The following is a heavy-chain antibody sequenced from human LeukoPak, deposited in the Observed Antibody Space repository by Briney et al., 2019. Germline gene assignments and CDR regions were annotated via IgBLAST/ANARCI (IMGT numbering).Heavy chain of an antibody. V-gene: IGHV3-21*01. D-gene: IGHD2-15*01. CDR1: GFTFSRYS. Sequence: GGSLRLSCAASGFTFSRYSMNWVRQAPGKGLEWVSSISSSSRYIFYADSMKGRFTISRDNAKNSLYLQMNSLRAEDTAVYCCASGYDCSGGSCYPKNFDYWGQGTLVTVSS. CDR2: ISSSSRYI. CDR3: ASGYDCSGGSCYPKNFDY. J-gene: IGHJ4*02.